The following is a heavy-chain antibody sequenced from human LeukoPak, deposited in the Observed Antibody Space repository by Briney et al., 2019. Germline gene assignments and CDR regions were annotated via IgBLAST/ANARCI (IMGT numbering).Heavy chain of an antibody. CDR3: ARGSIPSWFDY. D-gene: IGHD4-11*01. CDR1: GGSISSSSYY. J-gene: IGHJ5*01. Sequence: SETLSLTCTVSGGSISSSSYYWGWIRQPPGKGLEWIGSIYYSGSTYYNPSLKSRVTISVDTSKNQFSLKLSSVTAADTAVYYCARGSIPSWFDYWGQGTLVTVSS. V-gene: IGHV4-39*07. CDR2: IYYSGST.